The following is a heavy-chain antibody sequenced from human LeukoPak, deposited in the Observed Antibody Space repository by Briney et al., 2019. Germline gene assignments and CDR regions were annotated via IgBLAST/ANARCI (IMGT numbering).Heavy chain of an antibody. CDR1: GDSISSYY. Sequence: PSETLSLSCTVSGDSISSYYWSWIRQPPEKGLEWIGYIYYSGSTNYNPSLKSRVIISVDTSKTQFSLKMNSVTAADTAVYYCARLQRITMAGPDFWYFDLWGRGTLVTVSS. D-gene: IGHD3-10*01. V-gene: IGHV4-59*01. CDR3: ARLQRITMAGPDFWYFDL. CDR2: IYYSGST. J-gene: IGHJ2*01.